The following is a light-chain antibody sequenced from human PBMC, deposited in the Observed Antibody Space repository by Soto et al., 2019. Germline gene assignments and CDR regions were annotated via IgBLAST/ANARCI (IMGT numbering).Light chain of an antibody. CDR3: QQVNTYPALT. Sequence: AIQLTQSPSSLSASVGDRVTITCRASQGISSALAWYQQKPGKSPNLLIYDVSSLESGVPSRFSGSGSGTDLTLTLSSLQPEDLATYYCQQVNTYPALTFGGGTKVEIK. CDR2: DVS. CDR1: QGISSA. J-gene: IGKJ4*01. V-gene: IGKV1-13*02.